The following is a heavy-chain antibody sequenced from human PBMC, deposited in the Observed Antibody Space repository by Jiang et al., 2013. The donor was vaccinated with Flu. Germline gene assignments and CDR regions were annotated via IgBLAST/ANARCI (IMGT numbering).Heavy chain of an antibody. V-gene: IGHV4-30-4*01. CDR3: ARGGMGLDYYYPPGGFL. CDR1: GGSISSGDYY. D-gene: IGHD3-10*01. CDR2: IYYSGST. J-gene: IGHJ4*02. Sequence: GPGLVKPSQTLSLTCTVSGGSISSGDYYWSWIRQPPGKGLEWIGYIYYSGSTYYNPSLKSRVTISVDTSKNQFSLKLSSVTAADTAVYYCARGGMGLDYYYPPGGFLWGQGTLVTVSS.